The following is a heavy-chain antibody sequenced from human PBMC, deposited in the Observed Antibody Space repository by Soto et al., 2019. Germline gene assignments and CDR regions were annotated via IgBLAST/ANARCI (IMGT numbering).Heavy chain of an antibody. D-gene: IGHD3-22*01. CDR1: GFTFSLYS. Sequence: GSLRLSCAASGFTFSLYSMIWVRQAPGKGLEWVASITSSSSYIYYEDSLKGRFTISRDNAKNSLFLQLDSLRAEDTAVYFCVRARSTDSRPDYWGQGTLVTVSS. J-gene: IGHJ4*02. CDR2: ITSSSSYI. V-gene: IGHV3-21*01. CDR3: VRARSTDSRPDY.